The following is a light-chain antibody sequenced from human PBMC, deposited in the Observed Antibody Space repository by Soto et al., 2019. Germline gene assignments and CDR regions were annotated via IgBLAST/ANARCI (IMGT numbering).Light chain of an antibody. J-gene: IGKJ1*01. V-gene: IGKV3-20*01. CDR3: QQYASSPRT. Sequence: EIMLTQSPGTLSLSPGDRATLACRASQSVSGSYLAWYQQKPGQAPRLVIYDASSRATGIPDRFSGSGSGADFTLTISRLEPEHFAVYYCQQYASSPRTFGQGTKVEIK. CDR1: QSVSGSY. CDR2: DAS.